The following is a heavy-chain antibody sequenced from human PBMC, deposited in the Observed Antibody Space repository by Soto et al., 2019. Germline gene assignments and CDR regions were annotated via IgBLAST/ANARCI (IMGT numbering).Heavy chain of an antibody. V-gene: IGHV4-30-4*01. CDR1: GGSISSGDYY. CDR2: IYYSCST. D-gene: IGHD6-19*01. Sequence: SETLSLTCTVSGGSISSGDYYWSWIRQPPEKGLEWIGYIYYSCSTFYNPSLKSRVTISVDTSKNQFSLKLSSVTAADTAVYYCARLTPGYSSGWFIDYWGQGTLVTVSS. J-gene: IGHJ4*02. CDR3: ARLTPGYSSGWFIDY.